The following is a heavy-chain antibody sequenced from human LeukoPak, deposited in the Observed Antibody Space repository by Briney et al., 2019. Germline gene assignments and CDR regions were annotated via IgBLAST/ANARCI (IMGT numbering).Heavy chain of an antibody. CDR3: ARDTPDCGGDCSPGDY. D-gene: IGHD2-21*02. CDR1: GMIISGSW. V-gene: IGHV3-74*01. J-gene: IGHJ4*02. Sequence: GGSLRLSCAASGMIISGSWMHWVRQAPGKGLVWVSRIKGDGSTTSYADSVRGRFTISRDNAKNTVYLQMNSLRAEDTAVYYCARDTPDCGGDCSPGDYWGQGTLVTVSS. CDR2: IKGDGSTT.